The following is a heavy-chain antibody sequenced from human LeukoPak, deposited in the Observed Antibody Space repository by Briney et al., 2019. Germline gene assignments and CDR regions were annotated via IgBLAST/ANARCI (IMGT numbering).Heavy chain of an antibody. D-gene: IGHD6-13*01. J-gene: IGHJ4*02. CDR3: ARDQTGAAGFLDY. V-gene: IGHV4-30-4*08. CDR1: GGSISGGGYY. CDR2: ISYSGST. Sequence: SQTLSLTRTVSGGSISGGGYYWSWIRQPPGKGLEWIGYISYSGSTYYNPSLRSRVTISVDTSKNQFSLKLSSVTAADTAVYYCARDQTGAAGFLDYWGQGTLVTVFS.